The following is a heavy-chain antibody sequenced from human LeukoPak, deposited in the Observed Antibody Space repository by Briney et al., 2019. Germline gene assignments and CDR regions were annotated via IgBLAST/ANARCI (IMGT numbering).Heavy chain of an antibody. V-gene: IGHV4-59*01. D-gene: IGHD6-13*01. Sequence: PSETLSLTCTVSGGSISSYYWSWIRQPPGKGLEWIGYIYYSGSTNYNPSLKSRVTISVDTSKNQFSLKLSSVTAADTAVYYCARDLRAYSSSWYNWFDPWGQGTLVTVSS. J-gene: IGHJ5*02. CDR3: ARDLRAYSSSWYNWFDP. CDR1: GGSISSYY. CDR2: IYYSGST.